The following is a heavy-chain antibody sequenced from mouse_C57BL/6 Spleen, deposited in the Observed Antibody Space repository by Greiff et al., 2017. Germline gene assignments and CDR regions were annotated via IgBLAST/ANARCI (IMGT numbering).Heavy chain of an antibody. CDR1: GFTFSSYT. Sequence: DVKLVESGGGLVKPGGSLKLSCAASGFTFSSYTMSWVRQTPEKRLEWVATISGGGGNTYYPDSVKGRFTISRDNAKNTLYLQMSSLRSEDTALYYCARQGTRYFDYWGQGTTLTVSS. D-gene: IGHD3-3*01. J-gene: IGHJ2*01. CDR2: ISGGGGNT. V-gene: IGHV5-9*01. CDR3: ARQGTRYFDY.